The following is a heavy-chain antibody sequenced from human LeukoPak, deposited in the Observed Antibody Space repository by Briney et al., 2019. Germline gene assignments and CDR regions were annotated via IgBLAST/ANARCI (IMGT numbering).Heavy chain of an antibody. CDR2: IYHSGST. D-gene: IGHD3-9*01. V-gene: IGHV4-4*02. J-gene: IGHJ5*02. CDR3: ARDYITISRGGGGFDP. CDR1: GFTFSSYSM. Sequence: GSLRLSCAASGFTFSSYSMNWVRQAPGKGLEWIGEIYHSGSTNYNPSLKSRVTISVDKSKNQFSLKLSSVTAADTAVFYWARDYITISRGGGGFDPWGQGTLVTVS.